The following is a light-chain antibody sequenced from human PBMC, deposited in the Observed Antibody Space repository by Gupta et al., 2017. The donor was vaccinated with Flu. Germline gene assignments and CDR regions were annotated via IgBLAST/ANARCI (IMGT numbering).Light chain of an antibody. CDR2: LVS. Sequence: ISCRTSQGLVYSDGNTYLHWFKQRPGQSPRRLIYLVSYRDSGVPDRFSGSGSGTDFTLKISRVEAEDVGIYFCMQGAHWPWTFGQETRLEIK. CDR1: QGLVYSDGNTY. CDR3: MQGAHWPWT. J-gene: IGKJ1*01. V-gene: IGKV2-30*01.